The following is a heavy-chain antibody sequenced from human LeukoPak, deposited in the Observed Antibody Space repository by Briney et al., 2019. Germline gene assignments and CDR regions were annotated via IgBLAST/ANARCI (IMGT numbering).Heavy chain of an antibody. V-gene: IGHV3-20*04. Sequence: GGSLRLSCAASGFTFDDYGMSWVRQAPGKGLEWVSGIDRNGDSTGYADSVEGRFTISRDNAKNSLYLQMNSLRAEDTAVYYCARWPYSSSYYFDYWGQGTLVTVSS. CDR2: IDRNGDST. CDR3: ARWPYSSSYYFDY. D-gene: IGHD6-6*01. CDR1: GFTFDDYG. J-gene: IGHJ4*02.